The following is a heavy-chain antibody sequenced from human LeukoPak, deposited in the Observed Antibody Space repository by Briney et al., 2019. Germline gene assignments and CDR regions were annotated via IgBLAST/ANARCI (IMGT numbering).Heavy chain of an antibody. J-gene: IGHJ5*02. CDR3: AKDSYGSGSYGYFDP. D-gene: IGHD3-10*01. Sequence: GGSLRLSCAASGFTFDQYAMHWVRQAPGKGLEWVSLISWDGGSTYYADSVKGRFPISRDNNKNSLYLQMNSLRTEDTALYYCAKDSYGSGSYGYFDPWGQGTLVTVSS. V-gene: IGHV3-43D*03. CDR2: ISWDGGST. CDR1: GFTFDQYA.